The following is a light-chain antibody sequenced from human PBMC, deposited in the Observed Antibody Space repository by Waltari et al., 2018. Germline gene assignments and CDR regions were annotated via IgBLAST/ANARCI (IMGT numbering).Light chain of an antibody. CDR3: MQGTHRPPYT. J-gene: IGKJ2*01. V-gene: IGKV2-30*02. CDR1: QSLVHSDGNTY. CDR2: KVV. Sequence: DVVMTQSPLSLPVTLGQPASISCRPSQSLVHSDGNTYLNWFQQRPGQSPRRLIYKVVNGDVGITDRFSGSASGTDFTLKNSRVEAEDVVVYFCMQGTHRPPYTFGQGTKLEIK.